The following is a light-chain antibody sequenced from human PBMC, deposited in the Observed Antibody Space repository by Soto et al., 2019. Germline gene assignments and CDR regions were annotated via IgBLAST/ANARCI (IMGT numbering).Light chain of an antibody. CDR1: QSLLHSNGYNY. CDR3: QQYNNWPWT. V-gene: IGKV2-28*01. CDR2: LGS. Sequence: DIVMTQSPLSLPVTPGEPASISCMSSQSLLHSNGYNYLDWYLQKPGQSPQLLIYLGSYRASGVPDRFSGSGSGTDFTLTISSLQSEDFAVYYCQQYNNWPWTFGQGTKGDIK. J-gene: IGKJ1*01.